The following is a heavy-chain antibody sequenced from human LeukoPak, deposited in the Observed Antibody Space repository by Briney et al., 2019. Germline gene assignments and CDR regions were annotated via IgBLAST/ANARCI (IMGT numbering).Heavy chain of an antibody. V-gene: IGHV4-34*01. J-gene: IGHJ5*01. Sequence: SETLSLTCAVYGGSFSGYYWTWIRQPPGKGLEWIGEINHSGSTNYNPSLKSRVTMSVDTSMNQFSLRLNSVTAADTAMYYCARAYGSGSYHSNWFESWGQGTLVIVSS. CDR1: GGSFSGYY. CDR3: ARAYGSGSYHSNWFES. CDR2: INHSGST. D-gene: IGHD3-10*01.